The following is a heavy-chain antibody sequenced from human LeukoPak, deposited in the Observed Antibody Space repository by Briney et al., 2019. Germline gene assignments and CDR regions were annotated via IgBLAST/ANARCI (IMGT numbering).Heavy chain of an antibody. J-gene: IGHJ4*02. Sequence: ASVKVSCKTSGYTFSTYYMHWVRQAPGQGLEWLGIIHPTDGSTSYNQKIQARVTMTTDTAPGTIYLELSSLRSEDTAVYWCARANGGGLDYWGQGTLITVSS. D-gene: IGHD3-10*01. CDR2: IHPTDGST. CDR1: GYTFSTYY. CDR3: ARANGGGLDY. V-gene: IGHV1-46*01.